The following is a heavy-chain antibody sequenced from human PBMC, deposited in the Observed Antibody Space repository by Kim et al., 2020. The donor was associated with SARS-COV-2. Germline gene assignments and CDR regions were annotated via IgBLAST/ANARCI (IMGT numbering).Heavy chain of an antibody. D-gene: IGHD3-22*01. CDR3: ARGWNYFDSSAYYFDY. V-gene: IGHV3-33*01. J-gene: IGHJ4*02. CDR2: IWYDGSNK. CDR1: GFTFHSYA. Sequence: GGSLRHSCAASGFTFHSYAMHWVRQAPGQGMEWVAIIWYDGSNKFYADSVKGRLTISRDNSENTLYLQMNRLRAEDTAVYYCARGWNYFDSSAYYFDYWGQGTLVTVSS.